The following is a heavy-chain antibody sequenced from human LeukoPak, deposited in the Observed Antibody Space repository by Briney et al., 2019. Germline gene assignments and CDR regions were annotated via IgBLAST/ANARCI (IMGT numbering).Heavy chain of an antibody. CDR3: VKDLSSDSSGDVFKY. V-gene: IGHV3-43*01. J-gene: IGHJ4*02. D-gene: IGHD3-22*01. Sequence: PGGSLRLSCAASGFTFEDFTMHWVRQRPGKTLEWVSLISWDGTTYYGDSVKGRFTIPRDNSKNSLFLQMDTVRTEDTAFYYCVKDLSSDSSGDVFKYWGQGTLVTVSS. CDR1: GFTFEDFT. CDR2: ISWDGTT.